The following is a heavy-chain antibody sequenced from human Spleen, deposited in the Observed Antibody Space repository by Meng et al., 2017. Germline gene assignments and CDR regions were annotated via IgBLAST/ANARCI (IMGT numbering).Heavy chain of an antibody. CDR1: GYSFTSYW. V-gene: IGHV5-51*01. J-gene: IGHJ3*02. Sequence: GESLKISCKGSGYSFTSYWIGWVRQMPGKGLEWMGNIYPGDSDTRYSPSFQGQVTISADKSIRTAYLQWSSLKASDTARYYCARHIDSGSYYVDRDAFDIWGQGTMVTVSS. D-gene: IGHD1-26*01. CDR3: ARHIDSGSYYVDRDAFDI. CDR2: IYPGDSDT.